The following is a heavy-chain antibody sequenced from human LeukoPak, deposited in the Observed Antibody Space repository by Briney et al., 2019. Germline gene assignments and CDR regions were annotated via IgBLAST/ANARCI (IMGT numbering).Heavy chain of an antibody. CDR2: IYPGGSET. J-gene: IGHJ4*02. CDR1: GYSFSNYW. CDR3: ARLTSVTLPFDF. V-gene: IGHV5-51*01. D-gene: IGHD4-17*01. Sequence: GESLRISCKGSGYSFSNYWIGWVRQMPGKGLEWVGNIYPGGSETRYSPSFQGQVTISVDKSTTTAYLQWSRLKASDTAMYYCARLTSVTLPFDFWGQGTLVTVSS.